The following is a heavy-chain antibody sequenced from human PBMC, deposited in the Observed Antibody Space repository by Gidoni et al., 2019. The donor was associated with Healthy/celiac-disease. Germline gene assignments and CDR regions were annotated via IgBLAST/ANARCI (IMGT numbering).Heavy chain of an antibody. D-gene: IGHD3-10*01. CDR2: IDWDDDK. CDR3: ARTITMVRGANYYYGMDV. V-gene: IGHV2-70*15. Sequence: QVTLRESGPALVKPTQTLTLTCTFSGFSLSTSGMCVSWIRQPPGKALEWLARIDWDDDKYYSTSLKTRLTISKDTSKNQVVLTMTNMDPVDTATYYCARTITMVRGANYYYGMDVWGQGTTVTVSS. CDR1: GFSLSTSGMC. J-gene: IGHJ6*02.